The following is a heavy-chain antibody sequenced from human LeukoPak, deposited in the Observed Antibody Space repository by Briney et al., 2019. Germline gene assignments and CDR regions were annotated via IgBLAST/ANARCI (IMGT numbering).Heavy chain of an antibody. Sequence: HPGGSLRLSCVASGFTFDDYAMHWVRQAPGKGLEWVSGISWNSGNLGYVDSVKGRFSISRDNAKNSLYLQMNSLRAEDTAVYYCAELGITMIGGVWGKGTTVTISS. J-gene: IGHJ6*04. D-gene: IGHD3-10*02. CDR1: GFTFDDYA. V-gene: IGHV3-9*01. CDR3: AELGITMIGGV. CDR2: ISWNSGNL.